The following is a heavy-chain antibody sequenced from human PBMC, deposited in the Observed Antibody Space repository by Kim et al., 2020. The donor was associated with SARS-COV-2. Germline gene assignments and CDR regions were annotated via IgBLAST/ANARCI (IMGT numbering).Heavy chain of an antibody. CDR3: ARQGKGIYGSGSYYYYYGMDV. Sequence: GESLKISCKGSGYSFTSYWIGWVRQMPGKGLEWMGIIYPGDSDTRYSPSFQGQVTISADKSISTAYLQWSSLKASDTAMYYCARQGKGIYGSGSYYYYYGMDVWGQGTTVTVSS. V-gene: IGHV5-51*01. J-gene: IGHJ6*02. D-gene: IGHD3-10*01. CDR2: IYPGDSDT. CDR1: GYSFTSYW.